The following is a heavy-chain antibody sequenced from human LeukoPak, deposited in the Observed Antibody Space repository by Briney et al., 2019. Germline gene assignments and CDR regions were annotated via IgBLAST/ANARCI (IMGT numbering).Heavy chain of an antibody. Sequence: GGSLRLSCAASGFTFSSYSMNWVRQAPGKGLEWVSYISSSSSTIYYADSVKGRFTIPRDNAKNSLYLQMNSLRAEDTAVYYCASLVKTSEKYSSSWFEEYWYFDLWGRGTLVTVSS. D-gene: IGHD6-13*01. CDR1: GFTFSSYS. V-gene: IGHV3-48*04. CDR2: ISSSSSTI. CDR3: ASLVKTSEKYSSSWFEEYWYFDL. J-gene: IGHJ2*01.